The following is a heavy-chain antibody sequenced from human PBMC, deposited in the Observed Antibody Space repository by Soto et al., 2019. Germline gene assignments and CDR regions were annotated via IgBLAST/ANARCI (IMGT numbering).Heavy chain of an antibody. D-gene: IGHD3-22*01. J-gene: IGHJ3*02. CDR2: INHSGST. CDR3: ARRYIYYYDRIDAFDI. CDR1: GGSFSGYY. V-gene: IGHV4-34*01. Sequence: PSETLSLTCAVYGGSFSGYYWSWIRQPPGKGLEWIGEINHSGSTKYNPSLKSRVTISVDTSKNQFSLKLSSVTAADTAVYYCARRYIYYYDRIDAFDIWGQGTMVTVSS.